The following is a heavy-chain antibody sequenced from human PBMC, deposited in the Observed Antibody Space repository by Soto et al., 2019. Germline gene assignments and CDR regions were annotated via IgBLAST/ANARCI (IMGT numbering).Heavy chain of an antibody. CDR3: ARRRYFDGGWFDP. J-gene: IGHJ5*02. CDR1: GYTFTSYD. V-gene: IGHV1-8*01. CDR2: MNPNSGNT. Sequence: ASVKVSCKASGYTFTSYDINWVRQATGQGLEWMGWMNPNSGNTGYAQKFQGRVTMTRNTSISTAYMELSSLRSEDTAVYYCARRRYFDGGWFDPWGQGTLVTSPQ. D-gene: IGHD3-9*01.